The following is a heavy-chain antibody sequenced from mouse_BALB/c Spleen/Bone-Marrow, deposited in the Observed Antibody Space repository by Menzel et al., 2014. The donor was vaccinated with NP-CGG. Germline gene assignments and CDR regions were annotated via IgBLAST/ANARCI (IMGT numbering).Heavy chain of an antibody. CDR1: GFTFSSYG. D-gene: IGHD2-3*01. V-gene: IGHV5-6-5*01. CDR2: ISGGGST. CDR3: ARKGWLLFDY. Sequence: EVHLVESGGGLVKPGGSLKLSCAASGFTFSSYGTSWVRQTPEKRLEWVASISGGGSTYYPDNVKGRFTISRDNARNILYLQMSGLRSEDTAMYYCARKGWLLFDYWGQGTTLTVSS. J-gene: IGHJ2*01.